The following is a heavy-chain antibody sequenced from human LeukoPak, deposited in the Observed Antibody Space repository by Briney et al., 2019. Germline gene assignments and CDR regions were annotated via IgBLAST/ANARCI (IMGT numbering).Heavy chain of an antibody. Sequence: PGGSLRLSCAASGFTFSSYGMHWVRQALGKGLEWVAFIRYDGSNKYYADSVKGRFTISRDNSKNTLYLQMNSLRAEDTAVYYCAKVPGFGSSSLYYFDYWGQGTLVTVSS. J-gene: IGHJ4*02. CDR3: AKVPGFGSSSLYYFDY. D-gene: IGHD6-13*01. V-gene: IGHV3-30*02. CDR2: IRYDGSNK. CDR1: GFTFSSYG.